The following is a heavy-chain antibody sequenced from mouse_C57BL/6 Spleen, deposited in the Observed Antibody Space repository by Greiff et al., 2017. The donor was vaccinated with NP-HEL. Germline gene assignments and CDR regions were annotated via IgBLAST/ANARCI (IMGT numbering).Heavy chain of an antibody. CDR3: ARGRNQGLRRHYYAMDY. CDR2: INPNNGGT. CDR1: GYTFTDYY. Sequence: EVQLQQSGPELVKPGASVKISCKASGYTFTDYYMNWVKQSHGKSLEWIGDINPNNGGTSYNQKFKGKATLTVDKSSSTAYMELRSLTSEDSAVYYCARGRNQGLRRHYYAMDYWGQGTSVTVSS. D-gene: IGHD2-2*01. V-gene: IGHV1-26*01. J-gene: IGHJ4*01.